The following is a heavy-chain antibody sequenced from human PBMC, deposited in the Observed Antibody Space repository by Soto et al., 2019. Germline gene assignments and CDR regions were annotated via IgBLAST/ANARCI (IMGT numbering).Heavy chain of an antibody. D-gene: IGHD5-12*01. V-gene: IGHV3-30*04. CDR2: ISFDGSNK. Sequence: QMQLVESGGGAVQPGRSLRLSCAASGFTFSYYPMHWVRQAPGKGLEWVAVISFDGSNKYYADSVKGRFTISRDNSKNTLYLPMHSLRGEDTAVYYCAGVPGDMVAILYIHPLDGREPLSDVDVWGQGTTVTVSS. J-gene: IGHJ6*02. CDR3: AGVPGDMVAILYIHPLDGREPLSDVDV. CDR1: GFTFSYYP.